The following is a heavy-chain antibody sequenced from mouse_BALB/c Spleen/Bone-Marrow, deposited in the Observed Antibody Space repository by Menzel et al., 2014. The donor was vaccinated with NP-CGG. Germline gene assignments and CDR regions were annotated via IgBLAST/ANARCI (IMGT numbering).Heavy chain of an antibody. Sequence: QVQLQQSGAELVKPGASVKLSCKASGYTFTSYWMYWVKRRPGQGLEWIGEINPSNGRTDYNEKFKTKATLTVDGSSSTAYMQLSSLTSEDSAVYYCTSPQLGRDYWGQGTTLTVSS. J-gene: IGHJ2*01. CDR2: INPSNGRT. CDR1: GYTFTSYW. V-gene: IGHV1S81*02. CDR3: TSPQLGRDY. D-gene: IGHD4-1*02.